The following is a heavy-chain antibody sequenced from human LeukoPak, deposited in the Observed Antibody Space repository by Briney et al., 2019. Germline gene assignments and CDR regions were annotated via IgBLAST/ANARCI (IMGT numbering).Heavy chain of an antibody. CDR1: GFTLRSYA. V-gene: IGHV3-48*01. D-gene: IGHD3-10*01. CDR2: ISSSSNII. CDR3: ARDFAREFTIDY. J-gene: IGHJ4*02. Sequence: GGSLRLSCTVSGFTLRSYAMNWVRQPPGKGLQWVSYISSSSNIIYYADSVKGRFTISRDNAKNSLFLQMNSLRAEDTAVYYCARDFAREFTIDYWGQGTLVTVSS.